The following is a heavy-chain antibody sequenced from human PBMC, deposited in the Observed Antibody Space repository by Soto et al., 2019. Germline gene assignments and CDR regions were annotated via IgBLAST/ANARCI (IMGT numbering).Heavy chain of an antibody. D-gene: IGHD3-22*01. CDR2: IIPIFGTA. Sequence: ASVKVSCKASGGTFSSYAISWVRQAPGQGLEWMGWIIPIFGTANYAQKFQGRVTITADESTSTAYMELSSLRSEDTAVYYCARDLEYDSSGYYFGWFDPWGQGTLVTVSS. V-gene: IGHV1-69*13. CDR1: GGTFSSYA. CDR3: ARDLEYDSSGYYFGWFDP. J-gene: IGHJ5*02.